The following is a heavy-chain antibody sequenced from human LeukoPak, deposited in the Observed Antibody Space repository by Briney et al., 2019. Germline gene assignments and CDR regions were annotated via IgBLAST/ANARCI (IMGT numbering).Heavy chain of an antibody. Sequence: ASETLSLTCAVSGASIGSGGYYWSWIRQHPGKGLEWIGYIYDTGNTYYNPSLRSRLTMSIDTSKNQFSLKLSSVTAADTAVYYCAADSSGWYARYFDLWGRGTLVTVSS. CDR1: GASIGSGGYY. D-gene: IGHD6-19*01. CDR3: AADSSGWYARYFDL. J-gene: IGHJ2*01. CDR2: IYDTGNT. V-gene: IGHV4-31*11.